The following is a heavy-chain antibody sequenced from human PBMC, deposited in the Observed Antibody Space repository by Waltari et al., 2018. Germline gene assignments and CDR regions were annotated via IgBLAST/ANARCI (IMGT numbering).Heavy chain of an antibody. CDR1: GDSMSNTDW. J-gene: IGHJ4*02. CDR2: VPRSGRT. V-gene: IGHV4-4*02. D-gene: IGHD2-15*01. Sequence: QLQLQESGPGLVKPSGTLSLTCAVSGDSMSNTDWWSWVRQSPGKGLEWIGQVPRSGRTNYHPSCASRVTVSVDTSTNQFSLKVTSATAADTAVYFCARDRGRGIYLDSWGRGILVTVSP. CDR3: ARDRGRGIYLDS.